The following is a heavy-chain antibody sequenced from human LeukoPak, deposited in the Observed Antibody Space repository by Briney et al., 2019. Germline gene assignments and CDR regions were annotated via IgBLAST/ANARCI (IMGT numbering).Heavy chain of an antibody. CDR3: AKESLYYGSGNGWFDP. J-gene: IGHJ5*02. D-gene: IGHD3-10*01. CDR1: GYTFTSYG. V-gene: IGHV1-18*01. Sequence: ASVKVSCKASGYTFTSYGISWVRQAPGQGLEGMGWISAYNGNTNYAQKLQGRVTMTTDTSTSTAYMELRSLRSDDTAVYYCAKESLYYGSGNGWFDPWGQGTLVTVSS. CDR2: ISAYNGNT.